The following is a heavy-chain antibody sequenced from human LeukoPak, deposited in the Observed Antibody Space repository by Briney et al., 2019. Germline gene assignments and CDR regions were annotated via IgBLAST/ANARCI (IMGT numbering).Heavy chain of an antibody. Sequence: GGSRRLSCAASGFTVSSYEMNWVRHAPGKGMEWVSYIISSGSTIYYADSVKGRFTISRDNAKNSLYLQMNSLRAEDTAVYYCARDQKGDIVAHAYFDYWGQGTLVTVSS. J-gene: IGHJ4*02. CDR3: ARDQKGDIVAHAYFDY. V-gene: IGHV3-48*03. CDR2: IISSGSTI. CDR1: GFTVSSYE. D-gene: IGHD5-12*01.